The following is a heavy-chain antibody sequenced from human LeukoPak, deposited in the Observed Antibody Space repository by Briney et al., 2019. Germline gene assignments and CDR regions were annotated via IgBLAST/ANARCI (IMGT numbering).Heavy chain of an antibody. D-gene: IGHD2-15*01. CDR3: ARDVGYCSGGSCYTYYFDC. Sequence: PGGSLRLSCAASGFTFNSYSMNWVRQAPGKGLEWVSSISSSSNYIYYADSVKGRFTISRDNAKNSLYLQMNSLRAEDTAVYYCARDVGYCSGGSCYTYYFDCWGQGTLVTVSS. V-gene: IGHV3-21*01. CDR2: ISSSSNYI. J-gene: IGHJ4*02. CDR1: GFTFNSYS.